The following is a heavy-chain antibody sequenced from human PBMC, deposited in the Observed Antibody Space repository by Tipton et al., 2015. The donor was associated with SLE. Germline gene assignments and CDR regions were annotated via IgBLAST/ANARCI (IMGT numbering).Heavy chain of an antibody. Sequence: TLSLTCTVSGGSITRSGNYWGWIRQPPGKGLEWIGSIYSSGTTYYNPSPKSRVTISVDTPKNQFSLRLSSVTAADTAVYYCARLLTIFGAVNWGQGTLVTVSS. J-gene: IGHJ4*02. D-gene: IGHD3-3*01. V-gene: IGHV4-39*07. CDR3: ARLLTIFGAVN. CDR2: IYSSGTT. CDR1: GGSITRSGNY.